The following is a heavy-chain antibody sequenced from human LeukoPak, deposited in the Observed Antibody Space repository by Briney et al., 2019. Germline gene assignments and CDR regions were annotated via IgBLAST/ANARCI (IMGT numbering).Heavy chain of an antibody. CDR1: GITFSSYA. Sequence: GGSLRLSCAASGITFSSYAMHWVRQAPGKGLEWVAVISNDGSNKYYADSVKGRLTISRDNSKNTLYLQMNSLRAEDTAVYYCARDRAPYGSGSYYKSLGYWGQGTLVTVSS. V-gene: IGHV3-30-3*01. D-gene: IGHD3-10*01. J-gene: IGHJ4*02. CDR2: ISNDGSNK. CDR3: ARDRAPYGSGSYYKSLGY.